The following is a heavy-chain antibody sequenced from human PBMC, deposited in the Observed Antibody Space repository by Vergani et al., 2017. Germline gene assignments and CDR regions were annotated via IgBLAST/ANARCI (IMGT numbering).Heavy chain of an antibody. CDR1: GFTFSSYE. CDR3: ARCRDSPYYYYYMDV. CDR2: ISSSGSTI. J-gene: IGHJ6*03. D-gene: IGHD2-21*02. V-gene: IGHV3-48*03. Sequence: EVQLVESGGGLVQPGGSLRLSCAASGFTFSSYEMNWVRQAPGKGLEWVSYISSSGSTIYYADSVKGRVTISRDNAKNSLYLQMNRLRAEDTAVYYCARCRDSPYYYYYMDVWGKGTTVTVSS.